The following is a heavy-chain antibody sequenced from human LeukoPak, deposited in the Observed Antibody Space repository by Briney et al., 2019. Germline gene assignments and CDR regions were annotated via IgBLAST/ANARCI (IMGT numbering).Heavy chain of an antibody. CDR2: IKGDESAK. CDR1: GFAFSTYW. V-gene: IGHV3-7*01. CDR3: ARDVVGSLDY. J-gene: IGHJ4*02. D-gene: IGHD1-26*01. Sequence: GGSLRLSCAASGFAFSTYWMAWVRQAPGKGLEWVANIKGDESAKHQADSVKGRFTISRDNAQNTGYLQMSSLRGEDTAVYYCARDVVGSLDYWGRGTLVTVSS.